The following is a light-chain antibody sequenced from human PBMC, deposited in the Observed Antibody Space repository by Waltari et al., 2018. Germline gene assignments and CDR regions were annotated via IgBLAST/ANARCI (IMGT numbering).Light chain of an antibody. J-gene: IGKJ4*01. CDR1: QTVGRSY. CDR2: DAS. CDR3: HQSASSPLT. V-gene: IGKV3-20*01. Sequence: ENVLTQSPGALSLSPGERATLSCRASQTVGRSYLAWFQQKPGQAPRLLIYDASNRATGIPDSVSGSGSGTDFTLTINRLEPEDFAVYYCHQSASSPLTFGGGTKVEIK.